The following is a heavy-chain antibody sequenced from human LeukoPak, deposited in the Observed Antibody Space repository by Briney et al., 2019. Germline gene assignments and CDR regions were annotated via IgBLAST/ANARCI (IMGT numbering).Heavy chain of an antibody. J-gene: IGHJ4*02. CDR2: IYYTGST. V-gene: IGHV4-59*01. D-gene: IGHD6-19*01. CDR1: GGSISSYY. CDR3: ARDGTVPGLRGDYFDY. Sequence: SETLSLTCTVSGGSISSYYWSWIRQPPGKGLEWLGYIYYTGSTNYNPSLKSRVTISVDTSKNQFSLKLSSVTAADTAVYYCARDGTVPGLRGDYFDYWGQGTLVTVSS.